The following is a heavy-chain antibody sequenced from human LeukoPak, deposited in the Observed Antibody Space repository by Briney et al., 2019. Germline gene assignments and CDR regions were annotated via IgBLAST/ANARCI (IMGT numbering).Heavy chain of an antibody. CDR2: IYYSGSS. V-gene: IGHV4-39*07. CDR3: ARDWIAGGLGGWFDP. Sequence: SETLSLTCTVSGGSISSDSYYWGWIRQPPGKGLEWVGSIYYSGSSYYNPSLKSRVTISVDTSKNQFSLNLNSVTAADTAVYYCARDWIAGGLGGWFDPWGQGTLVTVSS. CDR1: GGSISSDSYY. J-gene: IGHJ5*02. D-gene: IGHD6-13*01.